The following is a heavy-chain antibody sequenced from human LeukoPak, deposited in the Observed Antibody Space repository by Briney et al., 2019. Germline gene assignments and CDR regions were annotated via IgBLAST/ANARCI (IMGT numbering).Heavy chain of an antibody. CDR1: GFTGSNNY. J-gene: IGHJ4*02. V-gene: IGHV3-23*01. CDR2: ISGSGGST. Sequence: GGSLRLSCAASGFTGSNNYMSWVRQAPGKGLEWVSAISGSGGSTYYADSVKGRFTISRDNSKNTLYLQMNSLRAEDTAVYYCAKGEYYDFWSGRGSYFDYWGQGTLVTVSS. CDR3: AKGEYYDFWSGRGSYFDY. D-gene: IGHD3-3*01.